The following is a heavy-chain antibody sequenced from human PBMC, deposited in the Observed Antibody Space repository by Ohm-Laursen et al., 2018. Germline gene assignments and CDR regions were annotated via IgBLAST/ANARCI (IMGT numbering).Heavy chain of an antibody. CDR1: GFTFSSYA. Sequence: LSCAASGFTFSSYAMSWVRQAPGKGLEWVSAISGSGGSTYYADSVKGRFTISRDNSKDTLYLQMNSLRAEDTAVYHCARDPVRGLTDYWGQGTLVTVSS. V-gene: IGHV3-23*01. J-gene: IGHJ4*02. D-gene: IGHD3-16*01. CDR2: ISGSGGST. CDR3: ARDPVRGLTDY.